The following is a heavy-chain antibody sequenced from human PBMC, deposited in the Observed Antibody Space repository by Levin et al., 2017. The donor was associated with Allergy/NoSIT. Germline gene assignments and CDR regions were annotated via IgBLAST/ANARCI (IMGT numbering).Heavy chain of an antibody. J-gene: IGHJ4*02. CDR2: IRSKAYGGTT. CDR3: TTSYCGGDCYSRVNDY. D-gene: IGHD2-21*02. V-gene: IGHV3-49*03. CDR1: GFTFGDYA. Sequence: GESLKISCTASGFTFGDYAMSWFRQAPGKGLEWVGFIRSKAYGGTTEYAASVKGRFTISRDDSKSIAYLQMNSLKTEDTAVYYCTTSYCGGDCYSRVNDYWGQGTLVTVSS.